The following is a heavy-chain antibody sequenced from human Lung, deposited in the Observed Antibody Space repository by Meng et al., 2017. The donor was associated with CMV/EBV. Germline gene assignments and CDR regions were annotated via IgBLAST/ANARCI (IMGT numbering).Heavy chain of an antibody. J-gene: IGHJ5*02. D-gene: IGHD2/OR15-2a*01. V-gene: IGHV1-46*01. CDR1: GYTFTTYY. Sequence: VSCTASGYTFTTYYLHWVRQAPGQGLGWMGIIKPSGGDTSYAQRFQGRVTMTRDTSTSTVYMELSSLRSEDTAMYYCARANYFEWFDPWGQGTLVTVSS. CDR3: ARANYFEWFDP. CDR2: IKPSGGDT.